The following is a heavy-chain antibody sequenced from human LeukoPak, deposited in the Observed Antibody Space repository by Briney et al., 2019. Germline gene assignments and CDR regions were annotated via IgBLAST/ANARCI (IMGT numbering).Heavy chain of an antibody. J-gene: IGHJ4*02. CDR2: INHSGST. D-gene: IGHD3-22*01. V-gene: IGHV4-34*01. CDR1: GGSFSGYY. Sequence: SETLSLTCAVYGGSFSGYYWSWIRQPPGKGLEWIGEINHSGSTNYNPSLKSRVTISVDTSKNQFSLKLSSVTAADTAVYYCARGRDYYDSSGYYYDPERSFDYWGQGTLVTVSS. CDR3: ARGRDYYDSSGYYYDPERSFDY.